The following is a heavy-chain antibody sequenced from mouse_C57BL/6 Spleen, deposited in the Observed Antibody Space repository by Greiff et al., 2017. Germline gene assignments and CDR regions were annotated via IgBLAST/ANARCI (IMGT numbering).Heavy chain of an antibody. J-gene: IGHJ2*01. CDR1: GYAFTNYL. CDR3: AMRWDGTVDD. Sequence: QVQLQQSGAELVRPGTSVKVSCKASGYAFTNYLIEWVKQRPGQGLEWIGVINPGSGGTNYNETFQGKATLTADKSYSTAYMQLSSLTSEDSAVYISAMRWDGTVDDWGQGTTLTVSS. D-gene: IGHD4-1*01. V-gene: IGHV1-54*01. CDR2: INPGSGGT.